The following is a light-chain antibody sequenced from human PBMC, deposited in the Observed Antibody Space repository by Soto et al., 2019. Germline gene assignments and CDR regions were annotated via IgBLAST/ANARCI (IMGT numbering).Light chain of an antibody. CDR3: QQYNTWPRA. CDR1: QSVGSK. V-gene: IGKV3-15*01. CDR2: GAS. Sequence: EIVMTQSPTTLSVSPGERATLSCRASQSVGSKVAWYQQKPGQAPRLLIYGASTRATGIPARFSGSGSGTEFTLTISSLQSEEFAVYSCQQYNTWPRAFGQGTMVEIK. J-gene: IGKJ1*01.